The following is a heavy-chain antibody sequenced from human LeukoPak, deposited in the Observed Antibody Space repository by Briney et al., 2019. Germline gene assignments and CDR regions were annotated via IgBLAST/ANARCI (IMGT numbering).Heavy chain of an antibody. CDR1: GYSFTTSW. J-gene: IGHJ6*03. V-gene: IGHV5-51*01. Sequence: GESLKISCKVPGYSFTTSWIGWVRQMPGKALEGMGIISPGDSDTRYSPSFQGQVTISADKSISTAYLQWSSLKASDTAMYYCVRHARYCSSTSCLIYYMDVWGKGTTVTVSS. CDR2: ISPGDSDT. D-gene: IGHD2-2*01. CDR3: VRHARYCSSTSCLIYYMDV.